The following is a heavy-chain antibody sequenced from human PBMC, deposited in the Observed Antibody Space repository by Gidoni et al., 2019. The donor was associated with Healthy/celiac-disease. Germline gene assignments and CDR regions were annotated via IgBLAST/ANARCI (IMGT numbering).Heavy chain of an antibody. CDR1: GFPFSRYA. D-gene: IGHD2-2*01. Sequence: QVQLVESGGGVVQPGRSLRLSCAASGFPFSRYAMHWVRQAPGKGLEWVAVISYDGSNKYYADSVKGRFTTSRDNSKNTLYLQMNSLRAEDTAVYYCARAPLGVVVPAAMRFDYWGQGTLVTVSS. V-gene: IGHV3-30-3*01. J-gene: IGHJ4*02. CDR3: ARAPLGVVVPAAMRFDY. CDR2: ISYDGSNK.